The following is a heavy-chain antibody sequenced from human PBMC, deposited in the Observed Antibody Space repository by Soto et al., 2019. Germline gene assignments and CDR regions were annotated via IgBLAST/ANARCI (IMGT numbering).Heavy chain of an antibody. D-gene: IGHD4-17*01. CDR3: ARRFRDASTGYGVHWLDP. Sequence: EVLLVQSGAEVRQPGEPLKICCKASVYTFSADWITWVRQMPGKGLEWVGRIHPSDSSADYDPSFGGHVSISVDKTINTVYNQWSNLTTADTAMYFCARRFRDASTGYGVHWLDPWGQGTLVTVSS. CDR1: VYTFSADW. J-gene: IGHJ5*02. CDR2: IHPSDSSA. V-gene: IGHV5-10-1*03.